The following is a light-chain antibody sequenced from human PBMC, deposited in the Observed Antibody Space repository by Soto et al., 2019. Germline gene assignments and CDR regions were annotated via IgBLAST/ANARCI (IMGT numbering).Light chain of an antibody. V-gene: IGLV2-14*01. Sequence: QSVLTQPASVSGSPGQSITISCTGTSSDVGGYNYVSWYQQNPGKAPKLMIYEVSNRPSGVSNRFSGSKSGNTASPTISGLQAEDEADYYCSSYTSSSTYVFGTGTKVTVL. J-gene: IGLJ1*01. CDR3: SSYTSSSTYV. CDR1: SSDVGGYNY. CDR2: EVS.